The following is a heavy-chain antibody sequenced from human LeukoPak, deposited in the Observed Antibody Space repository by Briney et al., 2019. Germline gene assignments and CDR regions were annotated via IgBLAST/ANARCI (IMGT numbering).Heavy chain of an antibody. Sequence: ASVKVSCKASGYTFTGYYMHWVRQAPGQGLEWMGRINPNNGGTNYAQKFQGRVTMTGDTSISTAYMELSSLRSDDTTVYYCTRESGSYHGNDYWGQGTLVTVSS. D-gene: IGHD1-26*01. V-gene: IGHV1-2*06. CDR1: GYTFTGYY. CDR3: TRESGSYHGNDY. CDR2: INPNNGGT. J-gene: IGHJ4*02.